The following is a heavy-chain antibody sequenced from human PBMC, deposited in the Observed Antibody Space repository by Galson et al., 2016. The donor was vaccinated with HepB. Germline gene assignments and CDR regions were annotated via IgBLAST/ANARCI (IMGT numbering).Heavy chain of an antibody. CDR2: INDNGGSS. V-gene: IGHV3-23*01. CDR3: AKDRESSGWYGGFDF. J-gene: IGHJ4*02. CDR1: GFRFRNYG. D-gene: IGHD6-19*01. Sequence: SLRLSCAASGFRFRNYGMNWVRQAPGKGLEWVSNINDNGGSSYHTDSMKGRFTISRDNSENTLYLQMHSLRAEDTAVYYCAKDRESSGWYGGFDFWGQGVLVTVSS.